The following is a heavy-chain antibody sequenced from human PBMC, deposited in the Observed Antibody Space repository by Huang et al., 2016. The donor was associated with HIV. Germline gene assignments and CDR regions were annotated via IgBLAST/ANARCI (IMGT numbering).Heavy chain of an antibody. CDR2: INPTGGST. CDR1: GYTFTNHY. CDR3: ARVSASSGGYFYDH. J-gene: IGHJ4*02. V-gene: IGHV1-46*01. Sequence: QVLLVQSGAEVERPGASVKVSCKASGYTFTNHYIHWIRQAPGQGLEGMGIINPTGGSTNYEQKFQGRVIMTRDTSTSTVHMELSSLRSEDTAVYYCARVSASSGGYFYDHWGQGTLVTVSS. D-gene: IGHD2-8*02.